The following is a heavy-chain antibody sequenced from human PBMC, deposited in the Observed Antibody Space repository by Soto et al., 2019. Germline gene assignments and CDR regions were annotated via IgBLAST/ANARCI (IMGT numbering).Heavy chain of an antibody. CDR3: AHRVLRTVFGLVTTTAIYFDF. Sequence: QITLNESGPTVVSPTETLTLTCRFSGFSLTTSGVGVGWIRQSPGKAPEWLALIYWDDDKRYSASLKSRLTITKDTSKNQVVLTVSDLDPTDTATYYCAHRVLRTVFGLVTTTAIYFDFWGQVTPVAVSS. J-gene: IGHJ4*02. CDR1: GFSLTTSGVG. D-gene: IGHD3-3*01. CDR2: IYWDDDK. V-gene: IGHV2-5*02.